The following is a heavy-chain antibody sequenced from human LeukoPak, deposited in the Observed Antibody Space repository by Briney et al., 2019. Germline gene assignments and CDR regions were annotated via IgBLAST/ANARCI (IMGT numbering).Heavy chain of an antibody. V-gene: IGHV4-61*01. CDR2: IYYSGST. CDR1: GGSVSSGSYY. D-gene: IGHD4-17*01. Sequence: SETLSLTCTVSGGSVSSGSYYWSWIRQPPGKGLEWIGYIYYSGSTNYNPSLKSRVTISVDTSKNQFSLKLSSVTAADTAVYCCARSGGDYALGAFDIWGQGTMVTVSS. CDR3: ARSGGDYALGAFDI. J-gene: IGHJ3*02.